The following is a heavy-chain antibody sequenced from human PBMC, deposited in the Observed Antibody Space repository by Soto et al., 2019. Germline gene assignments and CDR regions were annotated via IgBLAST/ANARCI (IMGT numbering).Heavy chain of an antibody. Sequence: LRLSCVGSGFNLDSHAMSWVRQAPGKGLEWVSSVSPSGASTHFPDFLKGRFSSSRDNSKNTVYLEMSNLRVEDTAVYYCAKDLPLWSGYSFSENHWGQGTLVTVSS. V-gene: IGHV3-23*01. CDR2: VSPSGAST. CDR3: AKDLPLWSGYSFSENH. CDR1: GFNLDSHA. J-gene: IGHJ4*02. D-gene: IGHD3-3*01.